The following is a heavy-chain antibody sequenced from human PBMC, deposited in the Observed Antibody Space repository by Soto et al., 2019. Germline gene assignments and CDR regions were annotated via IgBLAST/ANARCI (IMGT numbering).Heavy chain of an antibody. CDR2: ISAYNGNT. CDR1: GYTFTSYG. Sequence: GASVKVSCKASGYTFTSYGISWVRQAPGQRLEWMGWISAYNGNTNYAQKLQGRVTMTTDTSTSTAYMELRSLRSDDTAVYYCARIKRRYCGSTSCADAFYIWGQGTMVTVSS. D-gene: IGHD2-2*01. J-gene: IGHJ3*02. CDR3: ARIKRRYCGSTSCADAFYI. V-gene: IGHV1-18*01.